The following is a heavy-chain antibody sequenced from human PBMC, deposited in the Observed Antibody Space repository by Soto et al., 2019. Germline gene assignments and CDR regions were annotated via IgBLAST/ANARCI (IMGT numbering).Heavy chain of an antibody. CDR1: GHTFTSYA. D-gene: IGHD2-21*02. CDR2: INAGNGNT. CDR3: ARSIVVVTALDY. J-gene: IGHJ4*02. Sequence: GASVKVSCKASGHTFTSYAMHWVRQAPGQRLEWMGWINAGNGNTKYSQKFQGRVTITRDTSASTAYMELGSLRSEDTAVYYCARSIVVVTALDYWGQGTLVTVSS. V-gene: IGHV1-3*01.